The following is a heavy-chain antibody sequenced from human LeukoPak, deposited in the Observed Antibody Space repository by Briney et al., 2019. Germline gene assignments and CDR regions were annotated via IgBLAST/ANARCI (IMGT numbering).Heavy chain of an antibody. CDR1: GYTFTSYY. J-gene: IGHJ6*03. CDR2: INPSGGST. V-gene: IGHV1-46*01. CDR3: ARETGSSGWYFGYYYYVDV. D-gene: IGHD6-19*01. Sequence: ASVKVSCKASGYTFTSYYMHWVRQAPGQGLEWMGIINPSGGSTSYAQKFQGRVTMTRDMSTSTVYMELSSLRSEDTAVYYCARETGSSGWYFGYYYYVDVWGKGTAVTVSS.